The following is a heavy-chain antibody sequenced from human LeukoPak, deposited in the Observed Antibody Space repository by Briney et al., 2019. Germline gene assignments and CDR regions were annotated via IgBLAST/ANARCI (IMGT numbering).Heavy chain of an antibody. CDR1: GFMLSNYW. D-gene: IGHD2-15*01. Sequence: GGSLRLSCAVSGFMLSNYWMTWVRQAPGKGLEWVANIKREGSEKHYVESVKGRLTISRDNAKNLLYLQMNSLRAEDTAVYYCARLPADDSVFDHWGQGTLVTVSS. J-gene: IGHJ4*02. V-gene: IGHV3-7*01. CDR3: ARLPADDSVFDH. CDR2: IKREGSEK.